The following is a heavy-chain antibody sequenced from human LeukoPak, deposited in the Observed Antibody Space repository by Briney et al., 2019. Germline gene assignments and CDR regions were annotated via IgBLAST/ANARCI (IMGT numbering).Heavy chain of an antibody. J-gene: IGHJ5*02. CDR1: GGTFSSYA. CDR2: IIPILGIA. D-gene: IGHD5-24*01. V-gene: IGHV1-69*04. CDR3: AGNGLGGRWLQPRPS. Sequence: SVKVSCKASGGTFSSYAISWVRQAPGQGLEWMGRIIPILGIANYAQKFQGRVTITADKSTSTAYMELSSLRSEDTAVYYCAGNGLGGRWLQPRPSWGQGTLVTVSS.